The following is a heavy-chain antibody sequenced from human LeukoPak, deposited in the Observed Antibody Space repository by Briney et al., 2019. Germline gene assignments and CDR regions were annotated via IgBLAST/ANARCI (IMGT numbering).Heavy chain of an antibody. Sequence: PSETLSLTCTVSGGSISNGNYYWNWIRQPPGKGLEWIGYIYYRGSTYYNPSLKSRVTISVDTSKNQFSLKLSSVTAADTAMYYCARVVGYGDITGAFDIWGKGTTVTVSS. D-gene: IGHD4-17*01. CDR1: GGSISNGNYY. V-gene: IGHV4-30-4*01. CDR2: IYYRGST. J-gene: IGHJ6*04. CDR3: ARVVGYGDITGAFDI.